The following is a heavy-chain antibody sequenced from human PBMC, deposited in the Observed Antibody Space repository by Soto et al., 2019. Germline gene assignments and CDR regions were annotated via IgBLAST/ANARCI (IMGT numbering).Heavy chain of an antibody. CDR1: GYTFTGYY. V-gene: IGHV1-2*04. J-gene: IGHJ3*02. Sequence: ASVKVSCKASGYTFTGYYMHWVRQAPGQGLEWMGWINPNSGGTNYAQKFQGWVTMTRDTSISTAYVELSRLRSDDTAVYYCARASTIRFLEWLLPHDAFDIWGQGTMVTVSS. CDR3: ARASTIRFLEWLLPHDAFDI. D-gene: IGHD3-3*01. CDR2: INPNSGGT.